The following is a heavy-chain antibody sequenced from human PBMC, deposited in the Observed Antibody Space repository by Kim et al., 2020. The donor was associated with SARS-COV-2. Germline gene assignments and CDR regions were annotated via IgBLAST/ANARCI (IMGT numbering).Heavy chain of an antibody. CDR3: ARHTKQWLVYHPIDAFDI. CDR1: GGSISSYY. Sequence: SETLSLTCTVSGGSISSYYWSWIRQPPGKGLEWIGYIYYSGSTNYNPSLKSRVTISVDTSKNQFSLKLSSVTAADTAVYYCARHTKQWLVYHPIDAFDIWGQGTMVTVSS. J-gene: IGHJ3*02. V-gene: IGHV4-59*08. CDR2: IYYSGST. D-gene: IGHD6-19*01.